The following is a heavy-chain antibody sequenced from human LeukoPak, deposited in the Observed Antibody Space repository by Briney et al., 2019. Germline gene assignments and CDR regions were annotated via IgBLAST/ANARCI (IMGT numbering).Heavy chain of an antibody. CDR1: GGSISSYY. Sequence: SETLSLTCTVSGGSISSYYWSWIRQPPGKGLEWIGYIYYSGSTNYNPSLKSRVTISVDTSKNQFSLKLSSVTAADTAVYYRARGIVVVTATSYYYYGMDVWGQGTTVTVSS. CDR3: ARGIVVVTATSYYYYGMDV. V-gene: IGHV4-59*01. D-gene: IGHD2-21*02. CDR2: IYYSGST. J-gene: IGHJ6*02.